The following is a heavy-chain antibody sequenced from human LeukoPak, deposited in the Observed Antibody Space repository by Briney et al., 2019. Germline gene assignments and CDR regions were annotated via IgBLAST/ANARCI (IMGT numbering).Heavy chain of an antibody. V-gene: IGHV4-39*01. CDR3: ARHAYYGAKDFDY. Sequence: SETLSLTCIVSGDSISSSSYYWGWIRQPPGTGLEWIGSIYNSGSTHYNPSLKSRVTISVDTSKNQFSLKLSSVTAAETAVYYCARHAYYGAKDFDYWGQGTLVTVSS. D-gene: IGHD4-23*01. J-gene: IGHJ4*02. CDR2: IYNSGST. CDR1: GDSISSSSYY.